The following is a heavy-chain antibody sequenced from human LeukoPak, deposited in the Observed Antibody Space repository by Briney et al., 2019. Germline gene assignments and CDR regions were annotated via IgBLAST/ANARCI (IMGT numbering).Heavy chain of an antibody. V-gene: IGHV3-7*01. CDR2: IKEDGSEK. J-gene: IGHJ4*02. CDR3: ARDPNGYKYFDY. CDR1: GFTFSRYW. D-gene: IGHD5-24*01. Sequence: GGSLRLSCAVSGFTFSRYWMNWVRQAPEKGLEWVANIKEDGSEKYYVDSVKGRFTLSRDNTKNSLYLQMNSLRAEDTAVYYCARDPNGYKYFDYWGQGTLVTVSS.